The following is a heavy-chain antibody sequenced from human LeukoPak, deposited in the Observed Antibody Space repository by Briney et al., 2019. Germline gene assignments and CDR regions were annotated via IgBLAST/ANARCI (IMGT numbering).Heavy chain of an antibody. Sequence: DPSETLSLTCAVSGYFISSGYYWGWIQQPPGKGLEWIGSIYHTGRTFYSSSLRSRVTISVDTSKNQFSLKLSSVTAADTAVYYCAKSHNYYYDTNGYYTAFDIWGQGTMVTVSS. CDR1: GYFISSGYY. J-gene: IGHJ3*02. V-gene: IGHV4-38-2*01. CDR3: AKSHNYYYDTNGYYTAFDI. CDR2: IYHTGRT. D-gene: IGHD3-22*01.